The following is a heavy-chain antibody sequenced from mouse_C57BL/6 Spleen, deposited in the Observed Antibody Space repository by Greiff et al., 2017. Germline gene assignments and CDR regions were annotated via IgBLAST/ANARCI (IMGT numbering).Heavy chain of an antibody. D-gene: IGHD4-1*01. CDR2: IDPSDSET. Sequence: QVPLQQPGAELVRPGSSVKLSCKASGYTFTSYWMHWVKQRPIHGLEWIGNIDPSDSETHYNQKFKDKAPLTVDKSSSTAYMQLSSLTSEDSAVYYCARTGTSVWYFDVWGTGTTVTVSS. J-gene: IGHJ1*03. CDR3: ARTGTSVWYFDV. V-gene: IGHV1-52*01. CDR1: GYTFTSYW.